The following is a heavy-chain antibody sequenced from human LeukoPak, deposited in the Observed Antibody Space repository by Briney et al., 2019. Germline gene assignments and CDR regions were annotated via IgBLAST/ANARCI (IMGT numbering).Heavy chain of an antibody. CDR3: ARHIDHYYDSSGYYWFDY. D-gene: IGHD3-22*01. V-gene: IGHV5-51*01. Sequence: GESLKISCKGSGYSFTSYWIGWVRQMPGKGLEWMGIIYPGDSDTRYSPFFQGQVTISADKSISTAYLQWSSLKASDTAMYYCARHIDHYYDSSGYYWFDYWGQGTLVTVSS. CDR1: GYSFTSYW. J-gene: IGHJ4*02. CDR2: IYPGDSDT.